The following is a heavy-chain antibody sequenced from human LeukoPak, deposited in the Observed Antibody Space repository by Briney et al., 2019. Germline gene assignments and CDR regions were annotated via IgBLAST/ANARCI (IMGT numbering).Heavy chain of an antibody. D-gene: IGHD1-1*01. V-gene: IGHV1-18*01. CDR3: ARDNDKVVDH. J-gene: IGHJ4*01. Sequence: ASVKVSCKASGYTFISYGISWVRQAPGQGLEWMGWITAYNGNRLYAQRFQGRITLTTDTSTSTSYMELGSLEYDDTAIYYCARDNDKVVDHWGQGTLVTVSS. CDR1: GYTFISYG. CDR2: ITAYNGNR.